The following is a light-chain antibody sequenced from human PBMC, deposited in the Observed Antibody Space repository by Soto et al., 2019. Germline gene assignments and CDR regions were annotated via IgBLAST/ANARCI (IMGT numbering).Light chain of an antibody. CDR1: QSVRNSY. J-gene: IGKJ2*01. Sequence: EIVMTQSPGTLSLSPGERATLSCRASQSVRNSYLAWYRQKPGQAPRLLIYGATSRATGIPDRLSGSGSGTDFTLTISSLEPEDFAMYYCQQYDSTPLYTFGQGTKLEIK. V-gene: IGKV3-20*01. CDR3: QQYDSTPLYT. CDR2: GAT.